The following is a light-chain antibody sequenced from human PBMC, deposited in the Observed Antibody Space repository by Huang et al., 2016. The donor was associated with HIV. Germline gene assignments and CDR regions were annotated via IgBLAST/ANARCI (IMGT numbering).Light chain of an antibody. Sequence: DIQMTQSPSSLSASVGDRVTITCRASQSSSSYLSWYQQKPGKAPKLLIYAASSLQSGVPSRFSGSGAGTDFTRTISSLQPEDFATYYCQQSYSTPRTFGQGTKVEIK. CDR2: AAS. CDR3: QQSYSTPRT. V-gene: IGKV1-39*01. J-gene: IGKJ1*01. CDR1: QSSSSY.